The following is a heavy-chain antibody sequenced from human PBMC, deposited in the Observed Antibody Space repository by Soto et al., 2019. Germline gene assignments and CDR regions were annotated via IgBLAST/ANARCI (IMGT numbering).Heavy chain of an antibody. CDR1: GGSIRGYY. J-gene: IGHJ4*02. V-gene: IGHV4-34*01. CDR3: GRVVIKMAIQSIDS. Sequence: SETLSLTCSVYGGSIRGYYWTLSRHPLGTAVVGMGQVNPGGLTNYGPCVKSRLKLSRDRAKKEVALEMTSVTAADTAVYYCGRVVIKMAIQSIDSWGAGTLVTVSS. CDR2: VNPGGLT.